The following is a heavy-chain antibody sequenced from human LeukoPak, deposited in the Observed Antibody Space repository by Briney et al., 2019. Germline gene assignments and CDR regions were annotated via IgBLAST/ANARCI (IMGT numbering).Heavy chain of an antibody. V-gene: IGHV3-9*01. Sequence: PGGSLRLSCAASGFTFDDYAMHWVRQAPGKGLEWVSGISWNSGSIGYADSVKGRFTISRDNAKNSLYLQMNSLRAEDTALYYCAKGSTAENDAFDIWGQGTMVTVPS. CDR2: ISWNSGSI. CDR1: GFTFDDYA. J-gene: IGHJ3*02. CDR3: AKGSTAENDAFDI. D-gene: IGHD5/OR15-5a*01.